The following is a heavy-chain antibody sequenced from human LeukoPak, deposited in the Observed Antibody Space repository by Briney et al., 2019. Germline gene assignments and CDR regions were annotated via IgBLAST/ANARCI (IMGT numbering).Heavy chain of an antibody. J-gene: IGHJ6*02. D-gene: IGHD3-22*01. CDR1: GGTFSSYA. V-gene: IGHV1-69*01. CDR3: ARAHYDSSGYYPTYYYYGMDV. Sequence: SVKVSCTASGGTFSSYAISWVRQAPGQGLEWMGGIIPIFGTANYAQKFQGRVTITADESTSTAYMELSSLRSEDTAVYYCARAHYDSSGYYPTYYYYGMDVWGQGTTVTVSS. CDR2: IIPIFGTA.